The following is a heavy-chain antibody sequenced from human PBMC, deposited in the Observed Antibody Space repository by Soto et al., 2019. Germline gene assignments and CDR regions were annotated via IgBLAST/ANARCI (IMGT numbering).Heavy chain of an antibody. CDR1: GGSFSGYY. CDR2: INHSGST. Sequence: SETLSLTCAVYGGSFSGYYWSWIRQPPGKGLEWIGEINHSGSTNYNPSLKSRVTISVDTSKNQFSLKLSSVTAADTAVYYCARMRGLRNPFDYWGLGTLVTVSS. J-gene: IGHJ4*02. D-gene: IGHD5-12*01. CDR3: ARMRGLRNPFDY. V-gene: IGHV4-34*01.